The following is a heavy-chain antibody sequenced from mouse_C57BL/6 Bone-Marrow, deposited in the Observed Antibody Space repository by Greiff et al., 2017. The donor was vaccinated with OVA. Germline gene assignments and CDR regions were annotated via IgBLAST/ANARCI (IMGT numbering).Heavy chain of an antibody. CDR3: ARNGAYCPFAY. Sequence: VQLQQSGPGLVQPSPSLSISCTASGFSLTSYGVHWVRQSPGQGLEWLGVIWRGGSTDYNAAVISRLSISKDNAKSQVFFKMNSLQADDTAIYYCARNGAYCPFAYWGQGTLVTVSA. CDR2: IWRGGST. V-gene: IGHV2-2*01. CDR1: GFSLTSYG. J-gene: IGHJ3*01. D-gene: IGHD2-10*01.